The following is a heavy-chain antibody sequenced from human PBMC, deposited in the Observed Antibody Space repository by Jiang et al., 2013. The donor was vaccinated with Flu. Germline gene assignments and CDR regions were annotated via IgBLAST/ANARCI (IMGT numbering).Heavy chain of an antibody. Sequence: SLTCAVYGGSFSDYYWSWIRQSPGKGLEWIGEIDDRGSINYNPSLESRVTMSVDTSKNQFSLNLSSVTAADTAVYYCARLAITIFGNHFDYWGQGTPVTVSS. CDR2: IDDRGSI. D-gene: IGHD3-3*01. CDR1: GGSFSDYY. CDR3: ARLAITIFGNHFDY. J-gene: IGHJ4*02. V-gene: IGHV4-34*01.